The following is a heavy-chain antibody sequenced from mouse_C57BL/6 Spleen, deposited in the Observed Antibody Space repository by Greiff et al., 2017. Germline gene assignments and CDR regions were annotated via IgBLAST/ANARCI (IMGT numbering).Heavy chain of an antibody. CDR1: GFTFSDYY. CDR2: INYDGSST. CDR3: ARARSYYAMDY. V-gene: IGHV5-16*01. J-gene: IGHJ4*01. Sequence: EVKVEESEGGLVQPGSSMKLSCTASGFTFSDYYMAWVRQVPEKGLEWVANINYDGSSTYYPESLTSRFIISRDNAKNIILLQMSSLKSEATASYYCARARSYYAMDYWGQGTSVTVSS.